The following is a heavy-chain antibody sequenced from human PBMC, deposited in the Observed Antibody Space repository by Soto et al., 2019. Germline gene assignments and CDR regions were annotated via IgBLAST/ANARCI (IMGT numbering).Heavy chain of an antibody. J-gene: IGHJ3*02. CDR3: ARELATTIFGVAPMGAFDI. Sequence: ASVKVSCKASGYTFTSYAMHWVRQAPGQRLEWMGWINAGNGNTKYSQKFQGRVTITRDTSASTAYMELSSLRSEDTAVYYCARELATTIFGVAPMGAFDIWGQGTMVTVSS. D-gene: IGHD3-3*01. CDR1: GYTFTSYA. V-gene: IGHV1-3*01. CDR2: INAGNGNT.